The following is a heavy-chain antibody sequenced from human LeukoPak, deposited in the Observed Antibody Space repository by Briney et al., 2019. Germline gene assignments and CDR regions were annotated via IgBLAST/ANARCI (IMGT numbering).Heavy chain of an antibody. CDR2: IDYSGTT. V-gene: IGHV4-30-4*01. CDR1: GVSITGNDQF. CDR3: GGGLGYCSSTRCPPDS. Sequence: PSETRCLTCTVSGVSITGNDQFWSWIRQPPGKGLEWIGYIDYSGTTYYNPSLKGRVNMSRVTSKNQFSLNLNSVTAADTAFYYCGGGLGYCSSTRCPPDSWGQGTPVTVSS. D-gene: IGHD2-2*01. J-gene: IGHJ5*01.